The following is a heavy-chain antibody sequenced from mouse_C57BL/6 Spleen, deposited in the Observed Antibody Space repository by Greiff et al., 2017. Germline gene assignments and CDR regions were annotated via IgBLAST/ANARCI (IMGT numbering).Heavy chain of an antibody. Sequence: VQLQQSGPELVKPGASVKISCKASGYTFTDYYMNWVKQSPGKSLEWIGDINPNNGGTSYNQKFTGKATLTVDKSSSTASMELRSLTSEDSAVYYWARDGSSAWFAYWGQGTLVTVSA. J-gene: IGHJ3*01. V-gene: IGHV1-26*01. D-gene: IGHD1-1*01. CDR3: ARDGSSAWFAY. CDR2: INPNNGGT. CDR1: GYTFTDYY.